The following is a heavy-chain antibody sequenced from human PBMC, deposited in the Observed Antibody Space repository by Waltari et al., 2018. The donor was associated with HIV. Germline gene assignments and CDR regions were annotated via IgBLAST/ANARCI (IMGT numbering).Heavy chain of an antibody. CDR3: AKSPRAAPYYFDS. J-gene: IGHJ4*02. CDR2: HSGGGGST. V-gene: IGHV3-23*01. Sequence: EVHLLESGGGLVQPGGSLRLSCAACGFAFNSFGMNWVRQTPGRGLEWVSGHSGGGGSTYYADSVKGRFTISRDSFNNTLYLHMTSLRAEDTALYFCAKSPRAAPYYFDSWGQGTQVTVSS. CDR1: GFAFNSFG. D-gene: IGHD6-13*01.